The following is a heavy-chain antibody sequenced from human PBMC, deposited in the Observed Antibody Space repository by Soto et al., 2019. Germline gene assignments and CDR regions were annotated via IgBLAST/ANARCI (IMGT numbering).Heavy chain of an antibody. Sequence: SETLSLTCAVSGGSISSGGYSWSWIRQPPGKGLEWIGYIYHSGSTYYNPSLKSRVTITRDMSTSTAYMELSSLRSEDTAVYYCAAYSSRQQWPTPNWFDPWGQGTLVTVS. CDR2: IYHSGST. V-gene: IGHV4-30-2*01. J-gene: IGHJ5*02. D-gene: IGHD6-19*01. CDR3: AAYSSRQQWPTPNWFDP. CDR1: GGSISSGGYS.